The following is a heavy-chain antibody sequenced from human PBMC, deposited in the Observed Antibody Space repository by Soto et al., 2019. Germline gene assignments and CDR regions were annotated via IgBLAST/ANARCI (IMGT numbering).Heavy chain of an antibody. J-gene: IGHJ6*03. CDR3: AKSGAPYYYYMDV. Sequence: GGSLRLSCAASGFTFSSYAMSWVRQAPGKGLEWVSAISGSGGSTYYADSVKGRFTIPRDNSKNTLYLQMNSLRAEDTAVYYCAKSGAPYYYYMDVWGKGTTVTVSS. D-gene: IGHD3-10*01. CDR2: ISGSGGST. CDR1: GFTFSSYA. V-gene: IGHV3-23*01.